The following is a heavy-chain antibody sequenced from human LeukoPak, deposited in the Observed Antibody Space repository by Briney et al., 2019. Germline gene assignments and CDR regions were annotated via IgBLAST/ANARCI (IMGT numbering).Heavy chain of an antibody. CDR1: GGSISSGGYY. CDR3: ANQDCSSTSCYFAWFDP. D-gene: IGHD2-2*01. V-gene: IGHV4-39*01. Sequence: PSETLSLTCTVSGGSISSGGYYWSWIRQPPGKGLEWIGSIYYSGSTYYNPSLKSRVTISVDTSKNQFSLKLSSVTAADTAVYYCANQDCSSTSCYFAWFDPWGQGTLVTVSS. J-gene: IGHJ5*02. CDR2: IYYSGST.